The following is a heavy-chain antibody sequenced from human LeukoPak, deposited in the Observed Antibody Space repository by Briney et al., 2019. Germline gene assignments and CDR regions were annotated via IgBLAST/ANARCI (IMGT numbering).Heavy chain of an antibody. CDR2: IRYDGSNK. D-gene: IGHD1-26*01. CDR3: AKIPLSELLVSDFDY. CDR1: GFTFSSYG. J-gene: IGHJ4*02. V-gene: IGHV3-30*02. Sequence: GGSLRLSCAASGFTFSSYGMHWVRQSPGKGLEGVAFIRYDGSNKYYADSVKGRFTISRDNSKNTLYLQMKSLRAEATAVYYCAKIPLSELLVSDFDYWGQGTLVTVSS.